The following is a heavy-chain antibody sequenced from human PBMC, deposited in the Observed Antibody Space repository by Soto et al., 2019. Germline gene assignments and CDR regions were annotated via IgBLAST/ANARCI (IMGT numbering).Heavy chain of an antibody. CDR1: GFTFSSYG. Sequence: GGSLRLSCAASGFTFSSYGMHWVRQAPGKGLEWVAVIWYDGSKKYYVDSVKGRFTISRDNSKNMVYLQMNSLRAEDTAVYYCARYRSGSSDYWGQGTLVTVSS. V-gene: IGHV3-33*01. CDR3: ARYRSGSSDY. D-gene: IGHD5-12*01. CDR2: IWYDGSKK. J-gene: IGHJ4*02.